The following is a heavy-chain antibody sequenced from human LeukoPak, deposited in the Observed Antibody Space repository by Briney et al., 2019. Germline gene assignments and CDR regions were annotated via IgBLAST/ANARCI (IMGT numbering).Heavy chain of an antibody. CDR1: GDSINSNNYY. V-gene: IGHV4-39*01. CDR3: ARGRSGFSVTSRLKREVLNYFDY. Sequence: SETLSLTCTVSGDSINSNNYYWGWIRQPPGKGLEWIGSIYDSGSTYYNPSLKSRVTISVDTSKNQFSLKLSSVTAADTAVYYCARGRSGFSVTSRLKREVLNYFDYWGQGTLVTVSS. J-gene: IGHJ4*02. CDR2: IYDSGST. D-gene: IGHD4-17*01.